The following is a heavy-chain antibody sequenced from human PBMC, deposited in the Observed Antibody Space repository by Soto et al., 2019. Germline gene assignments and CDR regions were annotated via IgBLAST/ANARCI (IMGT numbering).Heavy chain of an antibody. D-gene: IGHD3-10*01. CDR3: ARTEYGSGSYPDY. CDR2: ISYEGSNK. J-gene: IGHJ4*02. V-gene: IGHV3-30-3*01. CDR1: GFTFSSYA. Sequence: QVQLVESGGGVVQPGRSLRLSCAASGFTFSSYAMQWVRQAPGKGLEWVAVISYEGSNKYYADSVKGRFTISRDNSKNTLYLQMNSLRAEDTAVYYCARTEYGSGSYPDYWGQGTLVTVSS.